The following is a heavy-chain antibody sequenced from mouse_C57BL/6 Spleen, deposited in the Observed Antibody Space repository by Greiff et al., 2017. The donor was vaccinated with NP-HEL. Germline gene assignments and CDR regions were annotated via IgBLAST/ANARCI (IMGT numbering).Heavy chain of an antibody. Sequence: VQVVESGPGLVAPSQSLSITCTVSGFSLTSYAISWVRQPPGKGLEWLGVIWTGGGTNYNSALKSRLSISKDNSKSQVFLKMNSLQTDDTASYYCARNEDYYGSSPAWFAYWGQGTLVTVSA. CDR1: GFSLTSYA. CDR3: ARNEDYYGSSPAWFAY. CDR2: IWTGGGT. D-gene: IGHD1-1*01. J-gene: IGHJ3*01. V-gene: IGHV2-9-1*01.